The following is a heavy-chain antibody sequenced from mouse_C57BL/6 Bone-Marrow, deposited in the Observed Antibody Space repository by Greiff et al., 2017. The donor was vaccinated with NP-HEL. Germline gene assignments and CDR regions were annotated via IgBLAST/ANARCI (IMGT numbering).Heavy chain of an antibody. CDR1: GYTFTGNW. V-gene: IGHV1-9*01. D-gene: IGHD1-1*01. J-gene: IGHJ2*01. CDR3: ARDYYGSDYFDY. CDR2: IVPGGGNT. Sequence: VQLQESGAELMKPGASVKLSCKATGYTFTGNWLAWVKQRPGHGLEWIGEIVPGGGNTYYNERFRGEATFTADTTSSTDHMKLSSLTTEDSASYYCARDYYGSDYFDYWGQGTTLTVSS.